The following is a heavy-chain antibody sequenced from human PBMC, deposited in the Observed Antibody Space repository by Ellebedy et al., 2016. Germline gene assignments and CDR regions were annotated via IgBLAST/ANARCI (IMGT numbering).Heavy chain of an antibody. Sequence: GESLKISXAASGFTFSSYAMSWVRQAPGKGLEWVSSITSSGSYIYYADSVKGRFTISRDNAKNSVYLQMNSLRGEDTALYYCARGVGGTSLNWFDTWGQGTLVTVSS. CDR2: ITSSGSYI. CDR3: ARGVGGTSLNWFDT. V-gene: IGHV3-21*01. CDR1: GFTFSSYA. D-gene: IGHD3-16*01. J-gene: IGHJ5*02.